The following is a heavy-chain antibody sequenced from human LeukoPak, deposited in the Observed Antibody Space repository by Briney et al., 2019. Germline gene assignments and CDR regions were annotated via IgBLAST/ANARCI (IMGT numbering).Heavy chain of an antibody. V-gene: IGHV3-21*01. J-gene: IGHJ4*02. CDR2: ISSSSSYI. D-gene: IGHD3-9*01. Sequence: GGSLRLSCAASGFTFSSYSMNWVRQAPGKGLEWVSSISSSSSYIYYADSVKGRFTISRDNAKNSLYLQTNSLRAEDTAVYYCAKERRRDDILTGSFSDWGQGILVTVSS. CDR1: GFTFSSYS. CDR3: AKERRRDDILTGSFSD.